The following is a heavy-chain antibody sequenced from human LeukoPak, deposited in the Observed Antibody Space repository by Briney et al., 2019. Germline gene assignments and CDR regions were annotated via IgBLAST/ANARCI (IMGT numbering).Heavy chain of an antibody. D-gene: IGHD3-16*01. Sequence: SQTLSLTCTVSGGSISSGSYYWSWIRQPAGKGLEWIGYIYYSGSTNYNPSLKSRVTISVDTSKNQFSLKLSSVTAADTAVYYCARVDSNSGGGFDYWGQGTLVTVSS. CDR1: GGSISSGSYY. V-gene: IGHV4-61*10. J-gene: IGHJ4*02. CDR2: IYYSGST. CDR3: ARVDSNSGGGFDY.